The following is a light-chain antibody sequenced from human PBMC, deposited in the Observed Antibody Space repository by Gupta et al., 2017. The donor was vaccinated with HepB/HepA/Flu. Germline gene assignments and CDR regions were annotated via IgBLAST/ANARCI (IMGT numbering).Light chain of an antibody. J-gene: IGLJ3*02. CDR1: SSNIGSNN. V-gene: IGLV1-44*01. CDR3: AVWDDEVSGRV. CDR2: GHN. Sequence: QSVLTPPPSASGTPGPRVTIFCSAGSSNIGSNNVNWFQQLPGTAPKLLISGHNQRPSGVPDRFSGSQSGTSASLAISGLQSEDEADYYCAVWDDEVSGRVFGGGTKLTVL.